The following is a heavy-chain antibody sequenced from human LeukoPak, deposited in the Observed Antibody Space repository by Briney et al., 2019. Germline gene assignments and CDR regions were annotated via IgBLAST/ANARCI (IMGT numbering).Heavy chain of an antibody. V-gene: IGHV3-7*01. CDR2: IKQDGSEK. J-gene: IGHJ4*02. CDR3: ARVYVWGSYRRYYFDY. D-gene: IGHD3-16*02. CDR1: GFTFSSYW. Sequence: EGSLRLSCAASGFTFSSYWMSWVRQAPGKGLEWVANIKQDGSEKYYVDSVKGRFTTSRDNAKNSLYLQMNSLRAEDTAVYYCARVYVWGSYRRYYFDYWGQGTLVTVSS.